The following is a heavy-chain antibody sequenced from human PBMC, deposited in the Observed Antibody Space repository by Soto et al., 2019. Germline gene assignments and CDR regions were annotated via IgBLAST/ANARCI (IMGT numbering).Heavy chain of an antibody. CDR3: ARVRQIMGVVVTAIPHY. J-gene: IGHJ4*02. D-gene: IGHD2-21*02. Sequence: QVQLVESGGGVVQPGRSLRLSCAASGFTFSSYAMHWVRQAPGKGLEWVAVISYDGSNKYYADSVKGRFTISRDNSKNTLYLQMNSLRADDTAVYYCARVRQIMGVVVTAIPHYWGQGTLVTVSS. V-gene: IGHV3-30-3*01. CDR1: GFTFSSYA. CDR2: ISYDGSNK.